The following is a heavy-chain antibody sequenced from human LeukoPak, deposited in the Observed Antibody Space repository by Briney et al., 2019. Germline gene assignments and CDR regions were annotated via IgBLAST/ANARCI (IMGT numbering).Heavy chain of an antibody. J-gene: IGHJ4*02. CDR1: GFTFSSYA. CDR3: AKDLQYSSGWYEGYFDY. V-gene: IGHV3-30-3*01. Sequence: GGSLRLSCAASGFTFSSYAMHWVRQAPGKGLEWVAVISYDGSNKYYADSVKGRFTISRDNSKNTLYLQMNSLRAEDTAVYYCAKDLQYSSGWYEGYFDYWGQGTLVTVSS. CDR2: ISYDGSNK. D-gene: IGHD6-19*01.